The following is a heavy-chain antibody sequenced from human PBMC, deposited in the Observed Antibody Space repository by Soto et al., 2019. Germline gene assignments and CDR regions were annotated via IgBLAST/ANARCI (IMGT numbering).Heavy chain of an antibody. CDR2: INHSGST. Sequence: PSETLSVTCAFYVGSFSVYYWSWIRQPPGRGLEWIGEINHSGSTNYNPSLRGRITLSVDTSKDQFSLKLTSVTAADTAVYYCARAVYCTTANCWDDFHYYNIDVWGQGTAVTV. CDR1: VGSFSVYY. CDR3: ARAVYCTTANCWDDFHYYNIDV. D-gene: IGHD2-2*01. V-gene: IGHV4-34*01. J-gene: IGHJ6*02.